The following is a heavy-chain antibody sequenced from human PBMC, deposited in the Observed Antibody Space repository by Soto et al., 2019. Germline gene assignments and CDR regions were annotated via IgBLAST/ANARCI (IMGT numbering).Heavy chain of an antibody. Sequence: ASVKVSCKASGYTFTSYGISWVRQAPGQGLEWMGWISAYNGNTNYAQKLQGRVTMTTDTSTSTAYMELRSLRSDDTAADYWARDGSGRGGAGELTHDYWGQGTLVTVSS. D-gene: IGHD3-10*01. V-gene: IGHV1-18*01. CDR3: ARDGSGRGGAGELTHDY. CDR1: GYTFTSYG. CDR2: ISAYNGNT. J-gene: IGHJ4*02.